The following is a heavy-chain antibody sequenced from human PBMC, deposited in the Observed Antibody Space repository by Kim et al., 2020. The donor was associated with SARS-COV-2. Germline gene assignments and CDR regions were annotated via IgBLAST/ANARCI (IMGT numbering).Heavy chain of an antibody. D-gene: IGHD3-3*01. J-gene: IGHJ4*02. CDR3: ANWGDLEWLSVT. Sequence: YYADSVKGRFTISRDNSKNTLYLQMNSLRAEDTAVYYCANWGDLEWLSVTWGQGTLVTVSS. V-gene: IGHV3-23*01.